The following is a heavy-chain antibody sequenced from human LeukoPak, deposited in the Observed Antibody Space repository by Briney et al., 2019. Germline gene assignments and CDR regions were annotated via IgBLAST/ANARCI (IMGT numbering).Heavy chain of an antibody. V-gene: IGHV4-4*07. D-gene: IGHD3-16*01. CDR1: GASISTYY. Sequence: AETLSLTCTVSGASISTYYWSWIRQPAGKGLEWVGRIFASGNTNYNPSLESRIATSVDTSKNQFSLNLSSVTAADTAIYYCVQDGPLRSDYWGQGTLVTVSS. CDR2: IFASGNT. CDR3: VQDGPLRSDY. J-gene: IGHJ4*02.